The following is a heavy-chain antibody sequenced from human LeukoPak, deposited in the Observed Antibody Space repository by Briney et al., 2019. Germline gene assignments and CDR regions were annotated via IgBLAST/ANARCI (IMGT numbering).Heavy chain of an antibody. CDR1: GYTPTELS. J-gene: IGHJ4*02. D-gene: IGHD3-10*01. CDR3: AISWSVRGVMGPFDY. V-gene: IGHV1-24*01. CDR2: FDPEDGET. Sequence: ASVKVSRKVSGYTPTELSMHWVRQAPGKGLEWMGGFDPEDGETIYAQKFQGRVTMTEDTSTDTAYMELSGLRSEDTAVYYCAISWSVRGVMGPFDYWGQGTLVTVSS.